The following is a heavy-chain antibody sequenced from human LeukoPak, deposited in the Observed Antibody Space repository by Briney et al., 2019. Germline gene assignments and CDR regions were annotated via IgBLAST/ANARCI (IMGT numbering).Heavy chain of an antibody. CDR3: ARAPFDY. V-gene: IGHV4-34*01. CDR1: GGSFSGYY. Sequence: SETLSLTCAVYGGSFSGYYWSWIRQPPGKGPEWIGEINHSGSTNYNPSLKSRVTISVDTSKNQFSLKLSSVTAADTAVYYCARAPFDYWGQGTLVTVSS. J-gene: IGHJ4*02. CDR2: INHSGST.